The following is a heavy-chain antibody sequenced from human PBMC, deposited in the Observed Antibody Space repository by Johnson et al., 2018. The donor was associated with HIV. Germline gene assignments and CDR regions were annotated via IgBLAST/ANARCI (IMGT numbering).Heavy chain of an antibody. D-gene: IGHD6-19*01. Sequence: VQLVESGGGLVQPGGSLRLSCAASGFTFSSYAMSWVRQAPGKGLEWVSAISGSNKYYADSVKGRFTVSRDNSKNTLYLQMNSLRAEDTAVYYCAREGVAVAGTGDAFDIWGQGTMVTVYS. CDR1: GFTFSSYA. CDR3: AREGVAVAGTGDAFDI. J-gene: IGHJ3*02. CDR2: ISGSNK. V-gene: IGHV3-23*04.